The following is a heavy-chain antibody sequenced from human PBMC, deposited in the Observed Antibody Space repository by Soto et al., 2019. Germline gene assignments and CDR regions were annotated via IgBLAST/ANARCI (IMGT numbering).Heavy chain of an antibody. J-gene: IGHJ1*01. CDR2: ISSSGDST. V-gene: IGHV3-64*04. CDR3: AKGVPGIAVAGTGYFQH. Sequence: SGGSLRLSCAASGFTFSSYAMHWVRQAPGKGLEWVSAISSSGDSTYYADSVRGRFTISRDNSKNTLYLQMNSLRAEDTAVYYCAKGVPGIAVAGTGYFQHWGQGTLVTVSS. CDR1: GFTFSSYA. D-gene: IGHD6-19*01.